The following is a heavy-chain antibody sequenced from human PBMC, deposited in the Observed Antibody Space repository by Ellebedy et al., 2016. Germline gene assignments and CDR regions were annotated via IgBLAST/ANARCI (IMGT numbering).Heavy chain of an antibody. CDR3: ARQRYCSGETCFSFTDAFDI. J-gene: IGHJ3*02. CDR2: IYPGDSDT. CDR1: GYIFASYW. Sequence: GESLKISCQGSGYIFASYWIGWVRQMPGKGLEWMGMIYPGDSDTSYSPAFQGQVTISADESSSTAYLQWSSLKTSDTATYFCARQRYCSGETCFSFTDAFDIWGQGTMVTVSS. D-gene: IGHD2-8*02. V-gene: IGHV5-51*01.